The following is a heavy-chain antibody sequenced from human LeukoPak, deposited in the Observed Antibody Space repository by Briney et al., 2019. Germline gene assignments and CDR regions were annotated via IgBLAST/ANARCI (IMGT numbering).Heavy chain of an antibody. CDR3: ARDGSTYSSSWYNWFDP. CDR1: GFTFSSYA. Sequence: GGSLRLSCAASGFTFSSYAMPWVRQAPGKGLEWVAVISYDGSNKYYADSVKGRFTISRDNSKNTLYLQMNSLRAEDTAVYYCARDGSTYSSSWYNWFDPWGQGTLVTVSS. V-gene: IGHV3-30-3*01. CDR2: ISYDGSNK. D-gene: IGHD6-13*01. J-gene: IGHJ5*02.